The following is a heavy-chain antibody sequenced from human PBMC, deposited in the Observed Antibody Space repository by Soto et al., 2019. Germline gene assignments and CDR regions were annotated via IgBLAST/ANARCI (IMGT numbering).Heavy chain of an antibody. CDR2: IYYSGRS. CDR1: GGSISSGGYY. D-gene: IGHD3-22*01. CDR3: ARGGYYYDGRVYWVDY. Sequence: QVQLQESGPGLVKTSQTLSLTCTVSGGSISSGGYYWTWIRQHPGKGLEWIGHIYYSGRSSYNPSLKSRVTMSVDTSKNQFALKLSSVTAADTAVYYCARGGYYYDGRVYWVDYWGQGTLVTVSS. J-gene: IGHJ4*02. V-gene: IGHV4-31*03.